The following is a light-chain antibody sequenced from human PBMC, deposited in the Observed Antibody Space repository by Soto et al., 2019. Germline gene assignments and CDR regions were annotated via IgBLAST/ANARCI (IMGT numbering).Light chain of an antibody. Sequence: QSALTQPPSASGTAGQGGTISCSGSTSNIGSNYVYWYQQLPGTAPKLLIYRNNQRPSGVPDRFSGSKSGTSASLAISGLRSDDEADYFCATWDDSLNGFYVFGPGTKVTVL. CDR2: RNN. J-gene: IGLJ1*01. V-gene: IGLV1-47*01. CDR3: ATWDDSLNGFYV. CDR1: TSNIGSNY.